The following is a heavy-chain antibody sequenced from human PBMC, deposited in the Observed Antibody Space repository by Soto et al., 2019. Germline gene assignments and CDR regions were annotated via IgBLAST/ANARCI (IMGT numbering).Heavy chain of an antibody. V-gene: IGHV4-59*11. CDR1: GDSISSHY. J-gene: IGHJ4*02. D-gene: IGHD3-10*01. CDR2: GST. Sequence: PSETLSLTCTVSGDSISSHYWSWIRQPPGKGLEWIGFGSTKYNPSLKSRISISVDTSKNQFSLNLTSATAADTAVYYCARVSTSASGSYYTLDYWGQGILVTVSS. CDR3: ARVSTSASGSYYTLDY.